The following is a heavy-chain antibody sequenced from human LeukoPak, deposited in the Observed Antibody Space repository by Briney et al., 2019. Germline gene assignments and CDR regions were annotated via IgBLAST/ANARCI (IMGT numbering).Heavy chain of an antibody. Sequence: PAGSLRLSCVASGFTFSSYTMNWVRHAPGKGLEWVSYISSSDTIYYADSVKGRFTISRDNAENSLYLQMSSLRAEDTAVYYCARDRQQWPLDAFDIWGQGTMVTVSS. CDR1: GFTFSSYT. J-gene: IGHJ3*02. V-gene: IGHV3-48*04. CDR3: ARDRQQWPLDAFDI. D-gene: IGHD1-1*01. CDR2: ISSSDTI.